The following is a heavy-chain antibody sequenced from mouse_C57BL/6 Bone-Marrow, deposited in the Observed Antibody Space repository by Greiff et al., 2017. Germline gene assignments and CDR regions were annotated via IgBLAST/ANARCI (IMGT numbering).Heavy chain of an antibody. CDR3: TRPYVHYAMDY. CDR2: ISSGGDYI. CDR1: GFTFSSYA. D-gene: IGHD2-14*01. J-gene: IGHJ4*01. Sequence: EVQVVESGEGLVKPGGSLKLSCAASGFTFSSYAMSWVRQTPETMLEWVAYISSGGDYIYYADTVKGRFTISRDNARNTLYLQRSSLKSEDTAMYYCTRPYVHYAMDYWGQETSVTVSS. V-gene: IGHV5-9-1*02.